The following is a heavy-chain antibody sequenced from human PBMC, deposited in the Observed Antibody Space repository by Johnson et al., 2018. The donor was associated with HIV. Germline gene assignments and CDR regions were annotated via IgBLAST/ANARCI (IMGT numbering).Heavy chain of an antibody. Sequence: VQLVESGGGVVQPGRSLRLSCEASGFNFSSYAMHWVRQAPGKGLEWVAVISYDGSKQYYAASVKGRFAISRDNSKNTLYLQINSLRAEDTAVYHCARDLTGSSDDYAFDIWGQGTMVTVSS. D-gene: IGHD1-20*01. CDR3: ARDLTGSSDDYAFDI. J-gene: IGHJ3*02. V-gene: IGHV3-30*09. CDR2: ISYDGSKQ. CDR1: GFNFSSYA.